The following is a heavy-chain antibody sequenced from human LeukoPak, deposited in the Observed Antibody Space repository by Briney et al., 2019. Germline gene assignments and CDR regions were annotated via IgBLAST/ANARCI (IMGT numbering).Heavy chain of an antibody. J-gene: IGHJ4*02. Sequence: GGSLRLSCEASGFTFSSYAMHWVRQAPGKGLEWVAIISHDGSNKYYADSVKGRFTISRDNSKNTLYLQMNSLRAEDTAVYYCARETDDILSRYFDYWGQGTLVTVSS. D-gene: IGHD3-9*01. V-gene: IGHV3-30-3*01. CDR1: GFTFSSYA. CDR3: ARETDDILSRYFDY. CDR2: ISHDGSNK.